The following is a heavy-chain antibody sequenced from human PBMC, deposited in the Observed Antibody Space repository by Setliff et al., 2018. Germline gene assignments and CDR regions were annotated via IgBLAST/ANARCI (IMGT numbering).Heavy chain of an antibody. Sequence: SVKVSCKASGGTFSSYGISWVRQAPGQGLEWMGGNIPIFGTAIYAQKLQGRVTISRDTSKNQVSLKLNSVTATDTAVYYCARDLGHGGDSDYWGQGNLVTVSS. J-gene: IGHJ4*02. CDR1: GGTFSSYG. CDR2: NIPIFGTA. D-gene: IGHD2-21*02. CDR3: ARDLGHGGDSDY. V-gene: IGHV1-69*06.